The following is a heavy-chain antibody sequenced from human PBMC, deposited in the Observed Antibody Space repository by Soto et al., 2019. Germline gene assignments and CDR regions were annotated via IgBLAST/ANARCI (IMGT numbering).Heavy chain of an antibody. V-gene: IGHV4-61*01. Sequence: SEILSITCTFSVASLSIGSYFWSWIRQPPGKGLEYIGYIYYSGSSNYNPSLKSRVTISSDTSKNKFSLRLNSVTAADTAIYYCARRSAMSTFGGFSAWGQGTLVTVSS. CDR3: ARRSAMSTFGGFSA. CDR2: IYYSGSS. CDR1: VASLSIGSYF. J-gene: IGHJ4*02. D-gene: IGHD3-16*01.